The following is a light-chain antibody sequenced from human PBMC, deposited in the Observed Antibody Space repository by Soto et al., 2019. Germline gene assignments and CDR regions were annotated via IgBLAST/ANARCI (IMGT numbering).Light chain of an antibody. J-gene: IGLJ1*01. CDR2: GEN. V-gene: IGLV1-40*01. CDR1: ISNIGAEYD. CDR3: QSYDSSLTTFV. Sequence: QSVLTQPASVCGAPGQRVAISCTGSISNIGAEYDVHWYQQLPGTAPKRLIYGENNRPSGVPDRFYGSKSGTSASLAITGLQPEHEADYYCQSYDSSLTTFVFGTGTKVTVL.